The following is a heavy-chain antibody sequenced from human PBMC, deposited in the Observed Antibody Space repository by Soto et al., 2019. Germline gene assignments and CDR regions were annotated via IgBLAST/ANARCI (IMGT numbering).Heavy chain of an antibody. J-gene: IGHJ4*02. CDR1: GFTFSSYA. CDR2: ISGSGGST. CDR3: AKDLEGYIVVVPAAILVDAIFDY. V-gene: IGHV3-23*01. Sequence: EVQLLESGGGLVQPGGSLRLSCAASGFTFSSYAMSWVRQAPGKGLEWVSAISGSGGSTYYADSVKGRFTISRDNSKNTLYLQMNRLRAEDTAVYYCAKDLEGYIVVVPAAILVDAIFDYWGQGTLVTVSS. D-gene: IGHD2-2*02.